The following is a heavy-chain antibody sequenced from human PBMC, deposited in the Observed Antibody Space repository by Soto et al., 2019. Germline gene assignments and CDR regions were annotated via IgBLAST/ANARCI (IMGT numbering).Heavy chain of an antibody. D-gene: IGHD5-12*01. V-gene: IGHV4-30-2*01. CDR3: ARLDGYNSFDF. CDR2: IFHNGGT. CDR1: GYSISSGAYY. J-gene: IGHJ4*02. Sequence: QIHLQESGSGLVKPSQTLSLTCAVSGYSISSGAYYWSWIRQPQGKGLEWIGYIFHNGGTYYNPSLESRITISLDRSKNQFSLKVCAVTAADTALYYCARLDGYNSFDFWGQGTLVTVSS.